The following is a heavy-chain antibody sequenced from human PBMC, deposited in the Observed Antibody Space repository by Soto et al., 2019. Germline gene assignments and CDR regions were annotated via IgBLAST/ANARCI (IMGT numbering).Heavy chain of an antibody. CDR2: IYSSGGT. CDR3: ARSGKMTSNLY. D-gene: IGHD3-10*01. Sequence: PSETLSLTCSVSGDSVSSRGYYWTWIRQHPGKGLEWIGYIYSSGGTYYNPSLKSRVTMSADTSKNQFSLSLSSVTAADTAIYYCARSGKMTSNLYSGPGPLVTLSS. CDR1: GDSVSSRGYY. V-gene: IGHV4-31*03. J-gene: IGHJ4*02.